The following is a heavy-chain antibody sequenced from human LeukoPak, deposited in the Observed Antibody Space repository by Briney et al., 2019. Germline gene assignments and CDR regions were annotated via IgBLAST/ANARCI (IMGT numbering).Heavy chain of an antibody. CDR2: IIPIFGTA. V-gene: IGHV1-69*13. J-gene: IGHJ5*02. Sequence: ASVKVSCKASGGTFSSYAISWVRQAPGQGLEWMGGIIPIFGTANYAQKFQGRVTITADESTSTAYMELSSLRSEDTAVYYCARRNYDNSGIRFDPWGQGTLVTVSS. CDR1: GGTFSSYA. D-gene: IGHD3-22*01. CDR3: ARRNYDNSGIRFDP.